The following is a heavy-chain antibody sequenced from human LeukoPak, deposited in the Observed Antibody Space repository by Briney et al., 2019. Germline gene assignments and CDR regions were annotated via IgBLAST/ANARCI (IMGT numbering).Heavy chain of an antibody. Sequence: GGSLRLSCAASGFTFSSYWMSWVRQAPGKGLEWVANIEQDGSEKYYVDSVKGRFTISRDNAKNSLYLQMNSLRAEDTAVYYCAREGSTVYCSSTSCYGDWFDPWGQGTLVTVSS. CDR2: IEQDGSEK. V-gene: IGHV3-7*01. J-gene: IGHJ5*02. CDR3: AREGSTVYCSSTSCYGDWFDP. D-gene: IGHD2-2*01. CDR1: GFTFSSYW.